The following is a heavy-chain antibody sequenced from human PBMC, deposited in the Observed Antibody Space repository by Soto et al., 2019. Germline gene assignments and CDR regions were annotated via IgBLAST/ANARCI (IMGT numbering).Heavy chain of an antibody. CDR3: GVSAGLDF. J-gene: IGHJ4*02. CDR1: GFSPSTYA. Sequence: GAPVKVSCKASGFSPSTYAFSWVRRAPGQGLEWMGLISADTGEPRYAQKFQGRVAMTTDTSTRTAYMELRGLTYDETAVYYCGVSAGLDFWGPGTRVTVSS. CDR2: ISADTGEP. V-gene: IGHV1-18*01. D-gene: IGHD6-13*01.